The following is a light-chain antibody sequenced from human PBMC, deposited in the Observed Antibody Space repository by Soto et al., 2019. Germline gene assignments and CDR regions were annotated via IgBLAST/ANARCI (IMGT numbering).Light chain of an antibody. J-gene: IGLJ2*01. CDR1: SSNIGAGYD. Sequence: QSVLTQPPSVSGAPGQRVTISCTVSSSNIGAGYDVHWYQQLPGTAPKLLIYGNSNRPSGVPDRFSGSKSGTSASLDITGLQAEDEADYYCQSYDSSLSGVVFGGGTKLTVL. CDR3: QSYDSSLSGVV. CDR2: GNS. V-gene: IGLV1-40*01.